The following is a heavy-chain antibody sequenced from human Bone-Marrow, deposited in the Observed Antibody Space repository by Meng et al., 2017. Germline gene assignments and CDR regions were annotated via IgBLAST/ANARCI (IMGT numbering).Heavy chain of an antibody. Sequence: QVQRTESGPGLVKPSQTLSLTCTVSGGSISSGGYYWSWIRQHPGKGLEYIGYIYYSGSTYYNPSLKSRVIISVDTSKNQFSLRLNSVTAADTAVYYCASLYGDSSVWYLDLWGRGTLVTVSS. CDR2: IYYSGST. J-gene: IGHJ2*01. V-gene: IGHV4-31*03. D-gene: IGHD4-17*01. CDR3: ASLYGDSSVWYLDL. CDR1: GGSISSGGYY.